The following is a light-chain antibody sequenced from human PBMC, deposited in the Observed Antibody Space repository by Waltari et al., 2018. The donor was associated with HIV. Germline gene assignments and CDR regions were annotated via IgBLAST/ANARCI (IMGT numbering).Light chain of an antibody. CDR3: QSAHNSDVI. V-gene: IGLV3-25*03. Sequence: SYELTQTPSVSLPPGQTAKTMRSGDAFPRNDGYWYQQKAGQAPVRIIFQDTKRPSDIPARFSASSAGTTATLTISGVQAEDGADYFCQSAHNSDVIFGGGTKLTVL. CDR1: AFPRND. CDR2: QDT. J-gene: IGLJ2*01.